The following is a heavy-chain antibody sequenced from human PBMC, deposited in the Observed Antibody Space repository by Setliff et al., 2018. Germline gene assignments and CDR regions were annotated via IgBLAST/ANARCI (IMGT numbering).Heavy chain of an antibody. D-gene: IGHD2-21*02. CDR1: GFTFSSEY. CDR2: TSSGSNPI. V-gene: IGHV3-48*01. J-gene: IGHJ6*03. CDR3: AKSGGDHCCPLYHHYYMDV. Sequence: GGSLRLSCAASGFTFSSEYMNWVRQAPGKGLEWISYTSSGSNPIYYADSVMGRFTISRDNARNSLYLQMNRLRPEDTAVYYCAKSGGDHCCPLYHHYYMDVWGTGTTVTVS.